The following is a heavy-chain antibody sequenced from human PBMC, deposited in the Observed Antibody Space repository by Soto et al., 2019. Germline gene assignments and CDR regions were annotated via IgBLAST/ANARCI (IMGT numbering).Heavy chain of an antibody. CDR1: GGTFSSYA. CDR3: ARKVPYYYDSSGQRDAFDI. D-gene: IGHD3-22*01. V-gene: IGHV1-69*06. CDR2: IIPIFGTA. J-gene: IGHJ3*02. Sequence: GASVKVSCKASGGTFSSYAISWVRQAPGQGLEWMGGIIPIFGTANYAQKFQGRVTITADKSTSTAYMELSSLRSEDTAVYYCARKVPYYYDSSGQRDAFDIWGQGTMVTVSS.